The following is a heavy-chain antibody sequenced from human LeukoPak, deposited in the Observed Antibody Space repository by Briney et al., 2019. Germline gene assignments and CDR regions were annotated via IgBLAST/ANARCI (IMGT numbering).Heavy chain of an antibody. V-gene: IGHV4-31*03. Sequence: PSETLSLTCSVSGDSINTGYNYWNWVRQHPRKGLEWIGYIYRSGSTYYNPSFESRGTISVDTSKNQFSLRLRSVTAADTAVYYCARGVLLGSTRYLDYWGPGILVTVSS. CDR3: ARGVLLGSTRYLDY. CDR2: IYRSGST. J-gene: IGHJ4*02. CDR1: GDSINTGYNY. D-gene: IGHD2-8*02.